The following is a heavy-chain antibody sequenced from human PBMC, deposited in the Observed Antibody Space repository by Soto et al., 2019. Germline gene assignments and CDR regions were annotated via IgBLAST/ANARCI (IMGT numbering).Heavy chain of an antibody. CDR2: ISYDGSNK. J-gene: IGHJ4*02. CDR3: AKVGVRGDLANDY. D-gene: IGHD1-26*01. V-gene: IGHV3-30*18. CDR1: GFTFSSYG. Sequence: GGSLRLSCAASGFTFSSYGMHWVRQAPGKGLEWVAVISYDGSNKYYADSVKGRFTISRDNSKNTLYLQMNSLRAEDTAVYYCAKVGVRGDLANDYWGQGTLVTVSS.